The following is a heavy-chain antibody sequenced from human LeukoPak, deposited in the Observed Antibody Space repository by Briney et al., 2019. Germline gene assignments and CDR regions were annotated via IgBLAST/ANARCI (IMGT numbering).Heavy chain of an antibody. D-gene: IGHD2-15*01. Sequence: PGGSLRLSCAASGFTLSSYAMHWVRQAPGKGLEYVSGISSDGGSPFHANSVKGRFTISRDNSKDTLYLQMGSLRAEDMAVYYCAREYCSGGRCQYYFDYWGQGTLVTVSS. CDR3: AREYCSGGRCQYYFDY. CDR2: ISSDGGSP. J-gene: IGHJ4*02. V-gene: IGHV3-64*01. CDR1: GFTLSSYA.